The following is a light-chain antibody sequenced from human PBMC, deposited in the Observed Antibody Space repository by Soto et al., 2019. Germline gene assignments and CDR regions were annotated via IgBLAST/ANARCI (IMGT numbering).Light chain of an antibody. CDR2: GAS. Sequence: EIVLTQXPGTLSLSPGERATLSCRASQSVSSSYLAWYQQKPGQAPRLLIYGASSRATGIPDRFSGSGSGTDFTLTISRLEPEDFAVYYCQLYGSSWTFGQGTKVEIK. J-gene: IGKJ1*01. V-gene: IGKV3-20*01. CDR3: QLYGSSWT. CDR1: QSVSSSY.